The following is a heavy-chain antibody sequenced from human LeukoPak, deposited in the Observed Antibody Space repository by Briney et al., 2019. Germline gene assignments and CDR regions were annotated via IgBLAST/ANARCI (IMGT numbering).Heavy chain of an antibody. Sequence: GGSLRLSCAASGFTFTNYWMSWVRQAPGKGLEWVANIKQDGSEKYYVDSVKGRFTISRDNAKNSLYLQMNSLRAEDTAVYYCARGYQLWSPWGQGTLVTVSS. D-gene: IGHD5-18*01. V-gene: IGHV3-7*04. CDR2: IKQDGSEK. CDR1: GFTFTNYW. CDR3: ARGYQLWSP. J-gene: IGHJ5*02.